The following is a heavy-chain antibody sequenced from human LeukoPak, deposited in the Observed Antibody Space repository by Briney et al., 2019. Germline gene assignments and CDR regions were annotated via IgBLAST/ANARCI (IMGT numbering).Heavy chain of an antibody. CDR1: GFTFSSYE. V-gene: IGHV3-48*03. CDR2: ISSSGSTI. CDR3: ARSAILTGYQWVPFDY. Sequence: GGSLRLSCAASGFTFSSYEMNWVRRAPGKGLEWVSYISSSGSTIYYADSVKGRFTISRDNAKNSLYLQMNSLRAEDTAVYYCARSAILTGYQWVPFDYWGQGTLVTVSS. D-gene: IGHD3-9*01. J-gene: IGHJ4*02.